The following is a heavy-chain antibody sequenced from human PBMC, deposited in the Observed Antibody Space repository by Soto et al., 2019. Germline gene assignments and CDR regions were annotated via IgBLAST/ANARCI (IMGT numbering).Heavy chain of an antibody. D-gene: IGHD2-2*02. J-gene: IGHJ5*02. V-gene: IGHV1-18*04. CDR2: ISTYNDNT. CDR3: ATFDCTSASCYIGGFDP. CDR1: GYTFTNYG. Sequence: ASVKVSCKASGYTFTNYGINWVRQAPGQGLEWMGWISTYNDNTNYAQKLQGRVTLTTDTSTNTAYMELRSLRSDDTALYYCATFDCTSASCYIGGFDPWGQGTLVTISS.